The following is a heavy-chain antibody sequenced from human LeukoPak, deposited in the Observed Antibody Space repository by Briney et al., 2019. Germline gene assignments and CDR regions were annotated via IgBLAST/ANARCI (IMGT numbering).Heavy chain of an antibody. CDR1: DGSISTYY. CDR2: IYTTGST. Sequence: SETLSLTCTVSDGSISTYYRSWIRQPAGKGLEWIGRIYTTGSTNYNPSLKSRVTMSVDTSKNQFSLKLSSVTAADTAVYYCARGPQTELYYYYGMDVWGQGTTVTVSS. D-gene: IGHD3-10*01. CDR3: ARGPQTELYYYYGMDV. V-gene: IGHV4-4*07. J-gene: IGHJ6*02.